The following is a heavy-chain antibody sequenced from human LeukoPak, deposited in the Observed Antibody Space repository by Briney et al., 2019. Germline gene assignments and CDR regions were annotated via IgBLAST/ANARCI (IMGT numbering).Heavy chain of an antibody. CDR3: ARETDYYGSGRDWFDP. CDR2: IIPIFGTA. V-gene: IGHV1-69*13. Sequence: SVKVSCKASGGTFSSYAISWVRQAPGQGLEWMGGIIPIFGTANYAQKFQGRATITADESTSTAYMELSSLRSEDTAVYYCARETDYYGSGRDWFDPWGQGTLVTVSS. CDR1: GGTFSSYA. D-gene: IGHD3-10*01. J-gene: IGHJ5*02.